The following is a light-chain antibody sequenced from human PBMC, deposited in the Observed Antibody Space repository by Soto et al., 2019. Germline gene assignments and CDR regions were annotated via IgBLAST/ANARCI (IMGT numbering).Light chain of an antibody. CDR1: SSDIGSYNL. Sequence: QSALTQPASVSGSPGQSITISCTGTSSDIGSYNLVSWYQQHPGKAPKLMIYEATKPPSGVSNRFSGSKSGNTASLTISGLQAEDEADYYCCLYASSSTFIFGGGTKLTVL. CDR2: EAT. J-gene: IGLJ2*01. V-gene: IGLV2-23*02. CDR3: CLYASSSTFI.